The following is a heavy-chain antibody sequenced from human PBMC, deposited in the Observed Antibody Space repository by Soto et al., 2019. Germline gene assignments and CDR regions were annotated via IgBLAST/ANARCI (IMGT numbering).Heavy chain of an antibody. J-gene: IGHJ4*02. Sequence: EVQLVESGGGLVQPGGSLRLSCAASGFTFSSYAMHWVRQAPGKGLEYVSAISSNGGSTYYANSVKGRFTISRDNAKNTLYRLRGSLRAEDVAVYCSARQGRSVSSDYCDYWGQGTRVTVSS. D-gene: IGHD3-10*01. CDR2: ISSNGGST. CDR3: ARQGRSVSSDYCDY. CDR1: GFTFSSYA. V-gene: IGHV3-64*01.